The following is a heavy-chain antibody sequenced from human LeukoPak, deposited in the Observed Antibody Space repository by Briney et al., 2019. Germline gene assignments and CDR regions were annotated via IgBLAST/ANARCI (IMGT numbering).Heavy chain of an antibody. CDR1: GGVISSSNW. Sequence: SETLSLTCAVSGGVISSSNWWSWVRQPPGKGLEWIGEIYYSGTTNYNPSLKSRVTILVDTSKNQFSLKLSSVTAADTAVYFCARAYSSSWYFNWFDPWGQGTLVTVSS. D-gene: IGHD6-13*01. CDR2: IYYSGTT. J-gene: IGHJ5*02. V-gene: IGHV4-4*02. CDR3: ARAYSSSWYFNWFDP.